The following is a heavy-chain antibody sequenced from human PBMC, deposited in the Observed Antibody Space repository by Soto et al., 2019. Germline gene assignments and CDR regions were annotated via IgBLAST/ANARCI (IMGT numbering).Heavy chain of an antibody. CDR3: ASVNTVRSWDYDGMDI. J-gene: IGHJ6*02. V-gene: IGHV3-33*03. CDR2: IRHDGSND. D-gene: IGHD3-10*01. Sequence: QLHLVESGGGVVQPGASVRLSCEASGFTFSAFGMHWVRQAPGKGLEWVAGIRHDGSNDYYSDFAKGRLTISRDNSRDTLHLQINSLRADDSAVYYCASVNTVRSWDYDGMDIWGQGTTVTVSS. CDR1: GFTFSAFG.